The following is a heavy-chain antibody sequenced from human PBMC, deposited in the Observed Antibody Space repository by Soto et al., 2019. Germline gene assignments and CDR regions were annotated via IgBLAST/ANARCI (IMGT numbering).Heavy chain of an antibody. V-gene: IGHV1-3*01. CDR2: VHGGNGNT. Sequence: QAVESGGEVEKPWASVEVSWKASGYTFTSFCMHLGRQAPGQRLGWVGWVHGGNGNTKYSQEFQGRGTITRDTSASTAYMELSSLRSEDTAVYYCARTKYLSGGWWRSYWYFDLWGRGTLVTVSS. CDR1: GYTFTSFC. CDR3: ARTKYLSGGWWRSYWYFDL. D-gene: IGHD6-19*01. J-gene: IGHJ2*01.